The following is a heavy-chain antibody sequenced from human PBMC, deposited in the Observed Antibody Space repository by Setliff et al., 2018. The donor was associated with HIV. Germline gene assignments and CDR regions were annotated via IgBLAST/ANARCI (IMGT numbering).Heavy chain of an antibody. CDR1: GGSISSSSYY. J-gene: IGHJ4*02. CDR3: ARDPRYSSSRIDY. CDR2: IYYSGST. D-gene: IGHD6-13*01. Sequence: PSETLSLTCAVSGGSISSSSYYWGWIRQPPGKGLEWIGSIYYSGSTYYNPSLKSRVTISVDTSKNQFSLKLSSVTAADTAGYYCARDPRYSSSRIDYWGQGTLVTVSS. V-gene: IGHV4-39*07.